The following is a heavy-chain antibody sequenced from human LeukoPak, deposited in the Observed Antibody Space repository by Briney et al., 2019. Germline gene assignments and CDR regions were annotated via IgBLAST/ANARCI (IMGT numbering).Heavy chain of an antibody. J-gene: IGHJ6*02. CDR3: ARLTIPPHDYYYYGMDV. Sequence: SVKVSCKASGGTFSSYAISWVRQAPGQGLEWMGGIIPIFGTANYAQKFQGRVTITADESTSTAYMELSSLRSEDTAVYYCARLTIPPHDYYYYGMDVWGQGTTVAVSS. V-gene: IGHV1-69*13. CDR2: IIPIFGTA. D-gene: IGHD3-3*01. CDR1: GGTFSSYA.